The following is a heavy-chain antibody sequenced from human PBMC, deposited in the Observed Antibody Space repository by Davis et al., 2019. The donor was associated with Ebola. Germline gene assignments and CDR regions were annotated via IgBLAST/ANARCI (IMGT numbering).Heavy chain of an antibody. CDR1: GFTFSSYS. CDR2: ISSSSSYI. V-gene: IGHV3-21*01. J-gene: IGHJ5*02. Sequence: GESLKIPCAASGFTFSSYSMNWVRQAPGKGLEWVSSISSSSSYIYHADPVKGRFTISRDNAKNSLYLQMNSLRAEDTAVYYCARRGVTTNPWGLGFDPWGQGTLVTVSS. CDR3: ARRGVTTNPWGLGFDP. D-gene: IGHD4-11*01.